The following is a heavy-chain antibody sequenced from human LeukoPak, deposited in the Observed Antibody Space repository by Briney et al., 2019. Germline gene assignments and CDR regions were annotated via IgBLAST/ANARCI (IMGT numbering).Heavy chain of an antibody. Sequence: GGSLRLSCAASGFTLSSYGMHWVRQAPGKGLEWVAFIRYDGSNKYYADSVKGRFTISRDNSKNTLYLQMNSLRAEDTAVYYCARGMYYYGSGSYYPRGNWFDPWGQGTLVTVSS. CDR3: ARGMYYYGSGSYYPRGNWFDP. CDR1: GFTLSSYG. CDR2: IRYDGSNK. D-gene: IGHD3-10*01. J-gene: IGHJ5*02. V-gene: IGHV3-30*02.